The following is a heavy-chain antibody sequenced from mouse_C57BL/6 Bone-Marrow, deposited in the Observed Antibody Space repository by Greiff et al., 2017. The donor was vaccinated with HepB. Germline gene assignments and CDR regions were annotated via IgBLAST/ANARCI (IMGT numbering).Heavy chain of an antibody. Sequence: EVKLVESGGGLVKPGGSLKLSCAASGFTFSDYGMHWVRQAPEKGLEWVAYISSGSSTMYYADTVKGRVTISRDNAKNTLFLQMTSLRSEDTAMYYCARTITTVVDYFDYWGQGTTLTVSS. CDR1: GFTFSDYG. V-gene: IGHV5-17*01. J-gene: IGHJ2*01. D-gene: IGHD1-1*01. CDR2: ISSGSSTM. CDR3: ARTITTVVDYFDY.